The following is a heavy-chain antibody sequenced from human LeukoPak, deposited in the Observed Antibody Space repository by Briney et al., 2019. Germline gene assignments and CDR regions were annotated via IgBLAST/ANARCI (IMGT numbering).Heavy chain of an antibody. Sequence: ASVKVSCKASGYTFTSYGISWVRQAPGQGLEWMGWISAYNGNTNYAQKLQGRVTMTTDTSTSTAYMELRSLRSDDTVVYYCARDGDCSGGSCYLYGFDYWGQGTLVTVSS. V-gene: IGHV1-18*01. J-gene: IGHJ4*02. CDR2: ISAYNGNT. CDR1: GYTFTSYG. CDR3: ARDGDCSGGSCYLYGFDY. D-gene: IGHD2-15*01.